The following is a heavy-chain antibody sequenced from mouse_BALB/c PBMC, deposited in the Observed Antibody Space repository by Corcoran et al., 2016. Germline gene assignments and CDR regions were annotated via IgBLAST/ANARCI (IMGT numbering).Heavy chain of an antibody. V-gene: IGHV9-2-1*01. D-gene: IGHD1-1*01. Sequence: QIQLVQSGPELKKPGETVKISCKASGYTFTDYSMHWVKQAPGKGLKWMGWINTETGEPTYADDFKGRFAFSLETSASTAYLQINNLKNEDTATYFCARAYGSGYYAMDYWGQGTSVTVSS. CDR2: INTETGEP. CDR1: GYTFTDYS. CDR3: ARAYGSGYYAMDY. J-gene: IGHJ4*01.